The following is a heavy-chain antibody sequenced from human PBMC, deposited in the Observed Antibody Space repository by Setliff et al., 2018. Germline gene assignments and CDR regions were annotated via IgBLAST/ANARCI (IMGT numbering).Heavy chain of an antibody. D-gene: IGHD2-2*01. V-gene: IGHV4-61*02. CDR3: RLANCSKNCEEALDY. Sequence: SETLSLTCTVSGGSISSGSYYWSWIRHPAGKGLEWIGRVYTNGGSDYNPFLKSRVSISLDTSKNQFSLKLNSVTAADTAVYYFRLANCSKNCEEALDYWSQGTLVIVS. J-gene: IGHJ4*02. CDR2: VYTNGGS. CDR1: GGSISSGSYY.